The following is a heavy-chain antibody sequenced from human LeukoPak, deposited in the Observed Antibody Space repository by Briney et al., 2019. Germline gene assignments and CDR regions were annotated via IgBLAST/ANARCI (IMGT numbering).Heavy chain of an antibody. Sequence: GGSLRLSCAASGFTFSSYAMAWVRQAPGKGLEWVSTISGGGAGTYYADSVKGRFTISRDNSQNTLHLQMNSLRAEDTALYYCAKDQYSGTSYHYYGLDVWGRGTTVTVSS. CDR1: GFTFSSYA. J-gene: IGHJ6*02. D-gene: IGHD1-26*01. CDR2: ISGGGAGT. V-gene: IGHV3-23*01. CDR3: AKDQYSGTSYHYYGLDV.